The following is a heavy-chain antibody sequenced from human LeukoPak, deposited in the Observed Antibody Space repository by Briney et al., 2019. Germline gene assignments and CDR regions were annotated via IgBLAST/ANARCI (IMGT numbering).Heavy chain of an antibody. CDR3: ARDRLAWSGSAQLWFGAYQPGGFDY. Sequence: SETLSLTCAVYGGPFSGYYWSWIRQPPGKGLEWIGEINHSGSTNYNPSLKSRVTISVDTSKNQFSLKLSSVTAADTAVYYCARDRLAWSGSAQLWFGAYQPGGFDYWGQGTLVTVSS. CDR2: INHSGST. D-gene: IGHD3-10*01. J-gene: IGHJ4*02. V-gene: IGHV4-34*01. CDR1: GGPFSGYY.